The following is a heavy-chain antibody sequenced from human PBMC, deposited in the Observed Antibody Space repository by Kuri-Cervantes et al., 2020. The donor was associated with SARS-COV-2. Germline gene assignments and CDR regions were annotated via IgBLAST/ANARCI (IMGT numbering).Heavy chain of an antibody. J-gene: IGHJ4*02. V-gene: IGHV3-23*01. Sequence: GESLKISCAASGFTFSSYAMSWVRQAPGKGLEWVSAISGSGGSTYYADSVRGRFTISRDNSKNTLYLQMNSLRAEDTAVYYCAKDFGFDLPFDYWGQGTLVT. CDR3: AKDFGFDLPFDY. CDR2: ISGSGGST. D-gene: IGHD3-3*01. CDR1: GFTFSSYA.